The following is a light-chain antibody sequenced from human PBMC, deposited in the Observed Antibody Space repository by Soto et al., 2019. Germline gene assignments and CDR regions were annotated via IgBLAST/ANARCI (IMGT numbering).Light chain of an antibody. CDR1: QSISSW. CDR3: QQYNSYWT. Sequence: DVQMPQSPSTLSASVGDRVTITCLSSQSISSWLAWYQQNPGKAPKLLIYKASSLESGVPSRFSGSGSGTEFTLTISSLQPDDFATYYCQQYNSYWTFGQGTKVDI. J-gene: IGKJ1*01. CDR2: KAS. V-gene: IGKV1-5*03.